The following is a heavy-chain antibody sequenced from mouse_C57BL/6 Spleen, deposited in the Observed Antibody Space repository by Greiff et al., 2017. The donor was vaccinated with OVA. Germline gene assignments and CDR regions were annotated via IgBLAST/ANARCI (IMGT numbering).Heavy chain of an antibody. V-gene: IGHV5-17*01. Sequence: EVMLVESGGGLVKPGGSLKLSCAASGFTFSDYGMHWVRQAPEKGLEWVAYISSGSSTIYYADTVKGRFTISRDNAKNTLFLQMTSLRSEDTAMYYCAWEVTTDYYAMDYWGQGTSVTVSS. D-gene: IGHD2-2*01. CDR3: AWEVTTDYYAMDY. CDR2: ISSGSSTI. J-gene: IGHJ4*01. CDR1: GFTFSDYG.